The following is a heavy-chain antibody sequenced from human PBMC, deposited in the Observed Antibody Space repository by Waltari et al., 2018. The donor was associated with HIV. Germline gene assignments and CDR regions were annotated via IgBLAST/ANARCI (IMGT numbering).Heavy chain of an antibody. Sequence: EVQLEESGGALLQPGGSLRLSCAAPRFRFDDYTLHWVRQAPGKGLEWVSLISWDGRNIQYADSVKGRFTVSRDNSKNSLSLQMNSLRTEDTALYYCAKGLPITFWGQGTTVTVSS. J-gene: IGHJ6*02. D-gene: IGHD5-18*01. CDR3: AKGLPITF. CDR1: RFRFDDYT. V-gene: IGHV3-43*01. CDR2: ISWDGRNI.